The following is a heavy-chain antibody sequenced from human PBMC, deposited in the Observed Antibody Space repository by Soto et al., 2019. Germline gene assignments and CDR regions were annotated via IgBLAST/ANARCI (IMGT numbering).Heavy chain of an antibody. J-gene: IGHJ6*02. CDR2: IDPSDSYT. CDR1: GYSFTSYW. D-gene: IGHD2-21*02. CDR3: ARHDSTIVVVTAIYYNGMDV. Sequence: GESLKISCKGSGYSFTSYWISWVRQMPGKGLEWMGRIDPSDSYTNYSPSFQGHVTISADKSISTAYLQWSSLKASDTAMYYCARHDSTIVVVTAIYYNGMDVWGQGTTVTVSS. V-gene: IGHV5-10-1*01.